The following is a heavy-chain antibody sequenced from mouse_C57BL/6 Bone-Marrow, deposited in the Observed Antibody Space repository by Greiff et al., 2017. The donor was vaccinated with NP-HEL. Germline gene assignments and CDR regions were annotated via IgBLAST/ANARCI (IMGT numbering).Heavy chain of an antibody. D-gene: IGHD3-2*02. CDR3: ARDSSGYDY. CDR1: GYTFTSYW. V-gene: IGHV1-50*01. CDR2: IYPSDSYT. Sequence: VQLQQPGAELVKPGASVKLSCKASGYTFTSYWMQWVKQRPGQGLEWIGEIYPSDSYTNYNHKFKGKATLTVDTSSSTAYMQLSSLTSEDSAVYYCARDSSGYDYWGQGTTLTVSS. J-gene: IGHJ2*01.